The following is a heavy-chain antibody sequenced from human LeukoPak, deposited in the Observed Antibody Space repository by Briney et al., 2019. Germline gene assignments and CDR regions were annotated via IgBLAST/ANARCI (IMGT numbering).Heavy chain of an antibody. J-gene: IGHJ4*02. CDR2: ITSSSSYI. CDR1: GFTFSSYG. D-gene: IGHD6-6*01. V-gene: IGHV3-21*04. CDR3: AKERVKLAARPVGLDY. Sequence: GGSLRLSCAASGFTFSSYGMHWVRQAPGKGLEWISSITSSSSYIYYADSVKGRFTISRDNSKNTLYLQMNSLKAEDTALYYCAKERVKLAARPVGLDYWGQGTLVTVSS.